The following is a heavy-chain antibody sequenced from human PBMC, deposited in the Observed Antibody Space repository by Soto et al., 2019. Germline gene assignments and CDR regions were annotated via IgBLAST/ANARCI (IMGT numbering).Heavy chain of an antibody. CDR1: GYTFTSYD. D-gene: IGHD6-6*01. V-gene: IGHV1-8*01. CDR2: MNPNSGNT. Sequence: EASVKVSCKASGYTFTSYDINWVRQATGQGLEWMGWMNPNSGNTGYAQKFQGRVTMTRNTSISTAYMELSSLRSEDTAVYYCARAKSSSSAPLYYYYYMDVWGKGTTVTVSS. CDR3: ARAKSSSSAPLYYYYYMDV. J-gene: IGHJ6*03.